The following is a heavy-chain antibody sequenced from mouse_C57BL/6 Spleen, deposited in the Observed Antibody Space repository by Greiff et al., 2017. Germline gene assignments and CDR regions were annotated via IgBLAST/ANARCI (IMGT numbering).Heavy chain of an antibody. J-gene: IGHJ3*01. Sequence: VQLQQSGAELVKPGASVKISCKASGYAFSSYWMNWVKQRPGKGLEWIGQIYPGDGDTNYNGKFKGKATLTADKSSSTAYMQLSSLTSEDSAVYFCANSDYGRDVWFADWGKGTLVTVSA. CDR2: IYPGDGDT. V-gene: IGHV1-80*01. CDR3: ANSDYGRDVWFAD. CDR1: GYAFSSYW. D-gene: IGHD1-1*01.